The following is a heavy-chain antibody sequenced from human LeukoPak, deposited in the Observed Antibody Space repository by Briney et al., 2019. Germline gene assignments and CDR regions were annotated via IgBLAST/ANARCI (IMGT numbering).Heavy chain of an antibody. D-gene: IGHD1-26*01. J-gene: IGHJ4*02. V-gene: IGHV4-30-2*01. Sequence: SETLSLTCAVSGGSISSGGYSWSWIRQPPGKGLEWIGYIYHSGSTYYNPSLKSRVTISVDRSKNQFSLKLSSVTAADTAVYYCARGERWAYYFDYWGQGTLVTVSS. CDR2: IYHSGST. CDR3: ARGERWAYYFDY. CDR1: GGSISSGGYS.